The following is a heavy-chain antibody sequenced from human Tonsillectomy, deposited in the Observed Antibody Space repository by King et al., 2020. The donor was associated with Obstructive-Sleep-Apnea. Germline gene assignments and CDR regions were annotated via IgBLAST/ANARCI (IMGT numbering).Heavy chain of an antibody. CDR3: ARLADNYDKSGFPRDAFDI. CDR2: IYPGDSDT. V-gene: IGHV5-51*01. D-gene: IGHD3-22*01. CDR1: GYSFTSYW. Sequence: VQLVESGAEVKKPGESLKISCKGSGYSFTSYWIGWVRQMPGKGLEWMGIIYPGDSDTRYSPSFQGQVTISADKSISTAYLQWSSLKASDTAMYYCARLADNYDKSGFPRDAFDIWGQGTMVTVSS. J-gene: IGHJ3*02.